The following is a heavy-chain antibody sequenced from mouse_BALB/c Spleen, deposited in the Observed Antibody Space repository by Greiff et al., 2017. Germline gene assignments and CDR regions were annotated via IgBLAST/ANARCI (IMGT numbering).Heavy chain of an antibody. Sequence: QVQLQQSGAELARPGASVKLSCKASGYTFTSYWMQWVKQRPGQGLEWIGAIYPGDGDTRYTQKFKGKATLTADKSSSTAYMQLSSLASEDSAVYYCARSPSYYYGSSPFAYWGQGTLVTVSA. J-gene: IGHJ3*01. D-gene: IGHD1-1*01. CDR3: ARSPSYYYGSSPFAY. CDR1: GYTFTSYW. V-gene: IGHV1-87*01. CDR2: IYPGDGDT.